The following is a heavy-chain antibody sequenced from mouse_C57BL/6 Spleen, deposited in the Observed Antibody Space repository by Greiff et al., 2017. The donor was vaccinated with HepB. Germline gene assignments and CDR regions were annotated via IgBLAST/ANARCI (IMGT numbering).Heavy chain of an antibody. V-gene: IGHV1-81*01. Sequence: QVQLQQSGAELARPGASVKLSCKASGYTFTSYGISWVKQRTGQGLEWIGEIYPRSGNTYYNEKFKGKATLTADKSSSTAYMALRSLTSEDSAVYFCARSFDIENAMDYWGQGTSVTVSS. CDR2: IYPRSGNT. J-gene: IGHJ4*01. CDR3: ARSFDIENAMDY. CDR1: GYTFTSYG.